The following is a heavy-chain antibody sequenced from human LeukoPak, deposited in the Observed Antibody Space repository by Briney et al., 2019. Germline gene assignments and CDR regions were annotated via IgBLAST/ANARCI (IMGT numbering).Heavy chain of an antibody. V-gene: IGHV4-31*03. CDR1: GGSISSGGYY. CDR2: IYYSGST. CDR3: AREKQLVKGYFDY. D-gene: IGHD6-13*01. J-gene: IGHJ4*02. Sequence: SETLSLTCTVSGGSISSGGYYWSWIRQHPGKGLEWIGYIYYSGSTYYNPSLKSRVTISVDTSKNQFSLKLSSVTAADTAVYYCAREKQLVKGYFDYWGQGTLVTVSS.